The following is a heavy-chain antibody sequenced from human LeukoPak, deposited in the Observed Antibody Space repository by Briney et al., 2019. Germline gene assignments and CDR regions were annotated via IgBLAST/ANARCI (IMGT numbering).Heavy chain of an antibody. Sequence: ASVKVSCKASGYTFTGFYIHWVRQAPGQGLEWMGRINPNSGDTNYAQKFQGRVTMTRDTSISTVHMELNRPTSDDTAVYYCARVSSPLQYNWFDPWGQGTLVTVSS. V-gene: IGHV1-2*06. J-gene: IGHJ5*02. D-gene: IGHD1-14*01. CDR3: ARVSSPLQYNWFDP. CDR1: GYTFTGFY. CDR2: INPNSGDT.